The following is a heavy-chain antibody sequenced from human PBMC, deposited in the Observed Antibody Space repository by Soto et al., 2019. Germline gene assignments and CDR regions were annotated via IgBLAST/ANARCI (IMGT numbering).Heavy chain of an antibody. D-gene: IGHD2-21*02. V-gene: IGHV3-21*01. J-gene: IGHJ4*02. CDR1: GFTSSSYT. CDR2: ITSTSTYI. CDR3: ARDGARDRGDKGFDY. Sequence: EVQLVESGGGLVKPGGSLRLSCAASGFTSSSYTMHWVRQAPGKGLEWVASITSTSTYIYYTDSLKGRFTISRDNAKNSLYLQMNSLGPGDTAVYYCARDGARDRGDKGFDYWGQGTVVTVSS.